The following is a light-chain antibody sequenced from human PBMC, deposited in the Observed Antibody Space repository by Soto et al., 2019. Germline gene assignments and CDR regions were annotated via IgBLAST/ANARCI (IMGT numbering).Light chain of an antibody. CDR2: EVT. CDR3: SSYTSTSTLV. Sequence: QSVLTQPASVSGSPGQSITISCTGTSSDVGGYDYVSWYQHHPGKAPKLLIFEVTNRPSGVSNRFSGSKSGNTASLSISGLEAEDEADYHCSSYTSTSTLVFGGGTKLTVL. J-gene: IGLJ3*02. CDR1: SSDVGGYDY. V-gene: IGLV2-14*01.